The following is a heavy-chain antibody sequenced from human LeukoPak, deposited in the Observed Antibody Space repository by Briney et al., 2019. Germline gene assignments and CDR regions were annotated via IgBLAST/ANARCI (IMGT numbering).Heavy chain of an antibody. CDR2: ISYDGNNK. D-gene: IGHD2-8*01. CDR3: AKDPCTNGVCYYFDY. V-gene: IGHV3-30*04. CDR1: GFTFNTYA. Sequence: PGRSLRLSCAASGFTFNTYAMHWVRQAPGKGLEWVAIISYDGNNKYYADSVKGRFTISRDNSKNALYLQMNSLRAEDTAVYYCAKDPCTNGVCYYFDYWGQGSLVTVSS. J-gene: IGHJ4*02.